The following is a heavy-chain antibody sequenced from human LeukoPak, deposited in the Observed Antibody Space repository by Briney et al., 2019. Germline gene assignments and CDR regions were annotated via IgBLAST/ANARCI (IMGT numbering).Heavy chain of an antibody. J-gene: IGHJ5*02. V-gene: IGHV3-66*01. Sequence: GGSLRLSCAASGFTVSSNYMSWVRQAPGKGLEWVSVIYSGGSTYYTDSVKGRFTISRDNSKNTLYLQMNSLRAEDTAVYYCARTRGYSYGYQTPSWFDPWGQGTLVTVSS. CDR1: GFTVSSNY. CDR3: ARTRGYSYGYQTPSWFDP. CDR2: IYSGGST. D-gene: IGHD5-18*01.